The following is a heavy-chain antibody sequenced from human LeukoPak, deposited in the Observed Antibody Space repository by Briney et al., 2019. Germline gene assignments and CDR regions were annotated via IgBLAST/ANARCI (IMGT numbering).Heavy chain of an antibody. J-gene: IGHJ4*02. CDR3: ARGARGHAMVPFDY. V-gene: IGHV1-2*04. D-gene: IGHD3-10*01. CDR1: GYTFTSYD. Sequence: ASVKVSCKASGYTFTSYDINWVRQAPGQGLEWMGWINPNNGGTTYAQKFQGWVTVTRDTSISTAYMELNRLTSDDTAVYYCARGARGHAMVPFDYWGQGTLVTVSS. CDR2: INPNNGGT.